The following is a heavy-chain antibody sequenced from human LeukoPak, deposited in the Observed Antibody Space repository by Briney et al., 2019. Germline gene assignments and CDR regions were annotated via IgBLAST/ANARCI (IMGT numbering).Heavy chain of an antibody. J-gene: IGHJ6*03. CDR1: GYTFTSYG. CDR2: ISAYNGNT. Sequence: ASVTVSFKSSGYTFTSYGISWVRQAPGQGREGMGWISAYNGNTKYAQKLQRRVTMTTDPSTSTAYLELRSLRSDDTDVYYCAKDPESGTTYYYYYYYMDVWGKGTTVTVSS. CDR3: AKDPESGTTYYYYYYYMDV. D-gene: IGHD1-14*01. V-gene: IGHV1-18*01.